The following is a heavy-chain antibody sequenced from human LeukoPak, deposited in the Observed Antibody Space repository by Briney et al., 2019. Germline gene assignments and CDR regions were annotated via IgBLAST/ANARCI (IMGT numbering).Heavy chain of an antibody. V-gene: IGHV4-4*07. CDR3: ARVPAFYYGDYWTSSNYFDY. J-gene: IGHJ4*02. CDR2: IYTSGST. Sequence: SETLSLTCTVSGGSISSYYWTWIRQPAGKGLEWIGRIYTSGSTNYNPSLQSRVTMSVDTSKNQFSLKLSSVTAANTAVYYCARVPAFYYGDYWTSSNYFDYWGQGTLVTVSS. D-gene: IGHD4-17*01. CDR1: GGSISSYY.